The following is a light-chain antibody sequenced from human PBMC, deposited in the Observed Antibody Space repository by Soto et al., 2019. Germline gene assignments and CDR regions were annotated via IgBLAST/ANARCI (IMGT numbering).Light chain of an antibody. CDR2: DAS. CDR1: QDISKY. CDR3: QQYDNLLALT. Sequence: DIQMTQSPSSLSASVGDRVTIACQASQDISKYLNWYQFRPGQAPKLLIYDASNLATGVPSRFRGSGSGAHFTLTIISLQPEDVATYYCQQYDNLLALTFGGGTKVQIK. V-gene: IGKV1-33*01. J-gene: IGKJ4*01.